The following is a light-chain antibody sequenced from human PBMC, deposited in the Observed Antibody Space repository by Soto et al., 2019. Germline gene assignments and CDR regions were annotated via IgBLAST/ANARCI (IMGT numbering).Light chain of an antibody. CDR3: ASHTTSSTWV. V-gene: IGLV2-14*01. J-gene: IGLJ3*02. CDR2: QVT. Sequence: QSALTQAASASGSPGQSITISCSGTNSDVGAYDFVSWYQQHPGKAPKLMIFQVTNRPSGVSSRFSGSKSGNTASLTISGLQAEDEADYYCASHTTSSTWVFGEGPRSPS. CDR1: NSDVGAYDF.